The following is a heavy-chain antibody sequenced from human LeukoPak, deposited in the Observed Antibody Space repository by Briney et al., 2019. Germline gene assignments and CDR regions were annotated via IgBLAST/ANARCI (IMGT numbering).Heavy chain of an antibody. J-gene: IGHJ4*02. V-gene: IGHV3-23*01. Sequence: PGGSLRLSCAASGFTFSNFAMTWVRQAPGKGLEWVSRISGSGGSAYYADSVKGRFTISRDTSKNTLFLQMNSLRAEDTAVYYCAKLRYYDSSGYYFDYWGQGTLVTVSS. CDR3: AKLRYYDSSGYYFDY. CDR1: GFTFSNFA. D-gene: IGHD3-22*01. CDR2: ISGSGGSA.